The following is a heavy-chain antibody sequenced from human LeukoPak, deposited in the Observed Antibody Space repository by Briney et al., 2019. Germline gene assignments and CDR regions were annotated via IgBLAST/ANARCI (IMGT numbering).Heavy chain of an antibody. CDR1: GGSIASNY. J-gene: IGHJ4*02. CDR3: AKYRNSGWVIDY. CDR2: IYYTGAT. D-gene: IGHD6-19*01. Sequence: PSETLSLTCTVSGGSIASNYWTWIRQPPGKGLEYIGYIYYTGATNYNPSLKSRVTITVDTSKNQFSLRLSSVTAADTAVYFCAKYRNSGWVIDYWGQGTLVTVSS. V-gene: IGHV4-59*08.